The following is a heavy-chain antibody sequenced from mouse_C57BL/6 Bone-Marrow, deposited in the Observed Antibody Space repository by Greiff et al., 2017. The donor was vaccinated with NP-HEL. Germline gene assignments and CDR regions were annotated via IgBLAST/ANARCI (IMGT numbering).Heavy chain of an antibody. CDR2: INPNNGGT. CDR1: GYTFTDSN. Sequence: SGPELVKPGASVKMSCKASGYTFTDSNMHWVKQSHGKSLEWIGYINPNNGGTSYNQKFKGKATLTVNKSSSTAYMELRSLTSEDSAVYYCARGGKRGMGYWGQGTSVTVSS. V-gene: IGHV1-22*01. J-gene: IGHJ4*01. CDR3: ARGGKRGMGY. D-gene: IGHD2-1*01.